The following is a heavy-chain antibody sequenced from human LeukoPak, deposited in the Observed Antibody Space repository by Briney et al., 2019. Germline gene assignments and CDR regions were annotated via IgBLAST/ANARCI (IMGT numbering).Heavy chain of an antibody. CDR3: ARHYCSSTSCYSWFDP. J-gene: IGHJ5*02. CDR2: ISAYNGNT. V-gene: IGHV1-18*01. CDR1: GYTFTSYG. Sequence: ASVKVSCKASGYTFTSYGISWVRQAPGQGLEWMGWISAYNGNTNYAQKLQGRVTMNTDTSKSTAYMELRSLRSDDTAVYYCARHYCSSTSCYSWFDPWGQGTLVTVSS. D-gene: IGHD2-2*02.